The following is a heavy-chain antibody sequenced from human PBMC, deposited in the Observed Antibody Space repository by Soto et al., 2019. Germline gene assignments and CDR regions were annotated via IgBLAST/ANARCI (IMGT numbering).Heavy chain of an antibody. Sequence: PSETLSLTCAISGDSVSSNSAAWNWIRQSPSRGLEWLGRTYYRSKWYNDYAVSVKSRITINPDTSKNQFSLQLNSVTPEDTAVYYCARTKSTAIVATILRGNTPFAYYYYGMDVWGQGTTVTVSS. J-gene: IGHJ6*02. D-gene: IGHD5-12*01. V-gene: IGHV6-1*01. CDR3: ARTKSTAIVATILRGNTPFAYYYYGMDV. CDR1: GDSVSSNSAA. CDR2: TYYRSKWYN.